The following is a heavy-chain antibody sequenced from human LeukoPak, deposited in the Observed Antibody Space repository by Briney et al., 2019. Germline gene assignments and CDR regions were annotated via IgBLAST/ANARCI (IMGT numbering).Heavy chain of an antibody. Sequence: ASVKVSCKASGGTFSSYAISWVRQAPGQGLEWMGRISPILGIANYAQKFQGRVTITADKSTSTAYMEMSSLRSEDTAVYYCARVSEGYCSGGSCYPSDYWGQGTLVTVSS. D-gene: IGHD2-15*01. CDR1: GGTFSSYA. CDR3: ARVSEGYCSGGSCYPSDY. V-gene: IGHV1-69*04. J-gene: IGHJ4*02. CDR2: ISPILGIA.